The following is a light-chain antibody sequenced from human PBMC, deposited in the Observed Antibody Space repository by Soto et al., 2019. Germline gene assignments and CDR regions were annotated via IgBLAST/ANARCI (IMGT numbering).Light chain of an antibody. Sequence: IQLTQSPSFLSASVGDRVTMTCRASQGVSSSLAWYQQKAGKAPNLLIYAASTLLSGVPSRFRGSGSGTDFTLTISSLQPEDFATYYCQHLNTYPFTFGQGTRLEIK. CDR2: AAS. V-gene: IGKV1-9*01. CDR1: QGVSSS. CDR3: QHLNTYPFT. J-gene: IGKJ5*01.